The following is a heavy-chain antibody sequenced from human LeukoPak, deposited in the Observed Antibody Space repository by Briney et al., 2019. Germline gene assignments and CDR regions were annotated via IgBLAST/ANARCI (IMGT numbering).Heavy chain of an antibody. Sequence: PSETLSLTCAVYGGFFSGYYWTWIRQTPGKGLEWIGEINHSGNTNYNPSLKSRVTISVDTSKNQFSLRLSSVTAADTAVYYCARARPPRIEMATIPYYFDYWGQGTLVTVSS. V-gene: IGHV4-34*01. CDR2: INHSGNT. CDR1: GGFFSGYY. D-gene: IGHD5-24*01. J-gene: IGHJ4*02. CDR3: ARARPPRIEMATIPYYFDY.